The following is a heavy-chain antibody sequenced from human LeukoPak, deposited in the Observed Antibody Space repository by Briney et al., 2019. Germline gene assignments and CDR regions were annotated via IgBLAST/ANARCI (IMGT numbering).Heavy chain of an antibody. D-gene: IGHD3-22*01. V-gene: IGHV3-23*01. CDR3: ATSRYDSSGYTNY. J-gene: IGHJ4*02. CDR1: GFTFSSYA. Sequence: PGGSLRLSCAASGFTFSSYAMSWVRQAPGKGLEWVSAISGSGGSTYYADSVKDRFTISRDNSKNTLYLQMNSLRAEDTAVYYCATSRYDSSGYTNYWGQGTLVTVSS. CDR2: ISGSGGST.